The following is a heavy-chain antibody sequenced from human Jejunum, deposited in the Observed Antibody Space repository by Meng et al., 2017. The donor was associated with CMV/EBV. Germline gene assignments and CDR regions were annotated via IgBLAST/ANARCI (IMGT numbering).Heavy chain of an antibody. V-gene: IGHV3-30*02. J-gene: IGHJ4*02. CDR2: LRYDGSNK. CDR1: GFTLSIYG. CDR3: ARRVEWSDC. D-gene: IGHD3-3*01. Sequence: QEKLVGSGGGVVPPGGSLTLSCEASGFTLSIYGMHWVRQAPGKGLEWVAFLRYDGSNKYYTESVRGRFTISRDNSKNTLYLQMNNLRVEDTAVYFCARRVEWSDCWGQGTLVTVSS.